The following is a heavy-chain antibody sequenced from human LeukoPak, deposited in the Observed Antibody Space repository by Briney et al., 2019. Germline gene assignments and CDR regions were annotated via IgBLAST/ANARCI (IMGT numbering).Heavy chain of an antibody. CDR1: GFTFRTYW. J-gene: IGHJ3*02. D-gene: IGHD5-18*01. V-gene: IGHV3-30*03. Sequence: GGSLRLSCEASGFTFRTYWMSWVRQAPGKGLEWVAIISFDGSNKYYADSVKGRFTISRDNSKNTLYLKMNSLRAEDTAVYYCARDPKGGYSYGWGAFDIWGHGTMVTVSS. CDR3: ARDPKGGYSYGWGAFDI. CDR2: ISFDGSNK.